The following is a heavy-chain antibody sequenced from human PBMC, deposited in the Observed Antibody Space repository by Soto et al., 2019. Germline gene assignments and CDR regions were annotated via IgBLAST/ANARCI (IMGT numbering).Heavy chain of an antibody. V-gene: IGHV3-30*19. J-gene: IGHJ6*02. CDR3: ARDREREQLGYYGVDV. CDR1: GFGFSHNG. D-gene: IGHD6-13*01. CDR2: ISYDGSHK. Sequence: QVQVVESGGGVVHLGSPRGLSCVASGFGFSHNGLKWVRQVQGKGREWWAVISYDGSHKNYGDSVTGRFTISRDNPKNTLYLQMNSLRPDDTALYFCARDREREQLGYYGVDVWGQGTTVAVSS.